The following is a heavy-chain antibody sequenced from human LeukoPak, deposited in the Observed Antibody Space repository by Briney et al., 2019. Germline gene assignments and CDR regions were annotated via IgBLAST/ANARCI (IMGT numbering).Heavy chain of an antibody. CDR1: GYTFTSYD. Sequence: GASVKVSCKASGYTFTSYDINWVRQATGQGLEWMGWMNPNSGNTGYAQKFQGRVTMTRYTSISTAYMELSSLRSEDTAVYYCARSPITFGGVKTPDYWGQGTLVTVSS. V-gene: IGHV1-8*01. CDR3: ARSPITFGGVKTPDY. D-gene: IGHD3-16*01. CDR2: MNPNSGNT. J-gene: IGHJ4*02.